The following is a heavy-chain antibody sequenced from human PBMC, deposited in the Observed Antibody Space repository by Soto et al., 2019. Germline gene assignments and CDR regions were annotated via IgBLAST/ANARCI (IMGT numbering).Heavy chain of an antibody. D-gene: IGHD6-19*01. V-gene: IGHV3-73*01. CDR1: GFTFSGSG. CDR2: IRTKTNNYAT. Sequence: GGSLRLSCEASGFTFSGSGIHWVRQASGKGLEWVGRIRTKTNNYATAYAASVKGRFTISRDDSKNMAYLQMNSLKTEDTAVYYCTAMAGIDYWGQGTLVTVSS. CDR3: TAMAGIDY. J-gene: IGHJ4*02.